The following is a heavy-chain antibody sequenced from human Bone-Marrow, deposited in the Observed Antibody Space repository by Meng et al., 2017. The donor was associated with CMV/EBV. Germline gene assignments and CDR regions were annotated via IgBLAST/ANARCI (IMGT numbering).Heavy chain of an antibody. CDR2: IDPASGGT. D-gene: IGHD6-13*01. J-gene: IGHJ5*02. V-gene: IGHV1-2*02. CDR3: ARGAVPASKSWPDP. CDR1: GYSLTGYF. Sequence: ASVKVSCKASGYSLTGYFIHWVRQAPGQGLEWMGWIDPASGGTNYAQNIQGRVTMTRDTSISTAYMELTRLTSDDTAVYYCARGAVPASKSWPDPWGQGTLVTVSS.